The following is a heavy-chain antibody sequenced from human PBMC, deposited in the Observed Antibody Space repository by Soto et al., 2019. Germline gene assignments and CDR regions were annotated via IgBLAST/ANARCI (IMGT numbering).Heavy chain of an antibody. CDR1: GGSFSGYY. V-gene: IGHV4-34*01. CDR2: INHSGST. Sequence: SETLSLTCAVYGGSFSGYYWTWIRQPPGTGLERIGEINHSGSTNYNPSLKSRVTISVDTSKNQFSLKLTSVTAADTAVYYCARAKITGLFDYWGQGTLVTVSS. CDR3: ARAKITGLFDY. D-gene: IGHD2-8*02. J-gene: IGHJ4*02.